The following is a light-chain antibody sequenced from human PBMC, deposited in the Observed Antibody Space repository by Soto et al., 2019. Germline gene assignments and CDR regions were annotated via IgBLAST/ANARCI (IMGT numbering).Light chain of an antibody. Sequence: DIKMNQSPSTLSASVGDRVTITCRASQSISSWVSWYQQKPGKGPKLLIYKASHLERGVPSRFSGGGSGTDFTLNISSLQPDDFATYYCQQNFRATPWTFGQGTKVDI. J-gene: IGKJ1*01. CDR1: QSISSW. V-gene: IGKV1-5*03. CDR2: KAS. CDR3: QQNFRATPWT.